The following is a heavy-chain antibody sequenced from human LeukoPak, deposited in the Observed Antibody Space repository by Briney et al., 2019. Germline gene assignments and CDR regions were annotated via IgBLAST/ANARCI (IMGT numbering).Heavy chain of an antibody. CDR2: ISAYNGNT. J-gene: IGHJ6*02. Sequence: ASVKVSCKASGYTFTSYGISWVRQAPGQGLEWMGWISAYNGNTNYAQKLQGRVTMTTDTSTSTAYMELRSLRSDDTAVYYCARESYYDFWSGYEPYYYGMDVWGQGITVTVSS. V-gene: IGHV1-18*01. CDR3: ARESYYDFWSGYEPYYYGMDV. CDR1: GYTFTSYG. D-gene: IGHD3-3*01.